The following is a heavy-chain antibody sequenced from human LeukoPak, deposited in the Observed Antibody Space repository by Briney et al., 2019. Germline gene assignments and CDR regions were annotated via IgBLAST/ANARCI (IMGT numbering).Heavy chain of an antibody. J-gene: IGHJ6*02. D-gene: IGHD6-19*01. CDR3: AREQWLGSFYYYYYGLDV. CDR1: GYTLSQYA. V-gene: IGHV1-3*04. CDR2: INSGNSNT. Sequence: ASVKLSCKASGYTLSQYAMHWVRQAPGQRTEWMGWINSGNSNTKYDQKFQGRVTITRDTSANTAYMELSSLRSEDTAVYYCAREQWLGSFYYYYYGLDVWGQGTTVTVSS.